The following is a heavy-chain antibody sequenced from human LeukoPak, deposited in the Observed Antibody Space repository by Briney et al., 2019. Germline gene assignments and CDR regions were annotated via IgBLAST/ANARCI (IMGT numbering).Heavy chain of an antibody. CDR3: AKEDYDSSGYYAYFDY. J-gene: IGHJ4*02. V-gene: IGHV3-30*02. D-gene: IGHD3-22*01. CDR2: IRYDGSNK. Sequence: GGSPRLSCAASGFTFSSYGMHWVRQAPGKGLEWVAFIRYDGSNKYYADSVKGRFTISRDNSKNTLYLQMNSLRAEHTAVYYCAKEDYDSSGYYAYFDYWGQGTLVTVSS. CDR1: GFTFSSYG.